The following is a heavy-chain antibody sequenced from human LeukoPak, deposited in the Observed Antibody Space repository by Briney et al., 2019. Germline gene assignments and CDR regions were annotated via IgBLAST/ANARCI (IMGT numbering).Heavy chain of an antibody. CDR2: ISGSGGST. CDR3: AKDLMHSSSWWYYFDY. CDR1: GFTSSSYA. Sequence: GGSLRLSCAASGFTSSSYAMSWVRQAPGKGLEWVSAISGSGGSTYYADSVKGRFTISRDNSKNTLYLQMNSLRAEDTAVYYCAKDLMHSSSWWYYFDYWGQGTLVTVSS. J-gene: IGHJ4*02. V-gene: IGHV3-23*01. D-gene: IGHD6-13*01.